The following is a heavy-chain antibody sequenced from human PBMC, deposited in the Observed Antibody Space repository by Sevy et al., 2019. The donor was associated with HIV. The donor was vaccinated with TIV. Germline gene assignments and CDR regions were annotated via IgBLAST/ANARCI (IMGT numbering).Heavy chain of an antibody. Sequence: GGSLRLSCAASGFTFSNYWMSWVRQAPGKGLEWVGNIKPDGSEKYYVDSVKGRFTISRDNAKNSLYLQMNSLRGGDTAVYYCARGDYSDSRGDYNDAFDIWGQGTMGTVSS. CDR1: GFTFSNYW. CDR3: ARGDYSDSRGDYNDAFDI. V-gene: IGHV3-7*04. D-gene: IGHD3-22*01. CDR2: IKPDGSEK. J-gene: IGHJ3*02.